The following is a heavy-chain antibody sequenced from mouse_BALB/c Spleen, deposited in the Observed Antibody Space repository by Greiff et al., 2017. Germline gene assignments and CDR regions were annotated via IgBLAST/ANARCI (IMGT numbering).Heavy chain of an antibody. CDR2: IWSGGST. CDR3: ARNRDYGSYGWYFDV. J-gene: IGHJ1*01. CDR1: GFSLTSYG. Sequence: QVQLQQSGPGLVQPSQSLSITCTVSGFSLTSYGVHWVRQSPGKGLEWLGVIWSGGSTDYNAAFISRLSISKDNSKSQVFFKMNSLQANDTAIYYCARNRDYGSYGWYFDVWGAGTTVTVSS. V-gene: IGHV2-2*02. D-gene: IGHD2-1*01.